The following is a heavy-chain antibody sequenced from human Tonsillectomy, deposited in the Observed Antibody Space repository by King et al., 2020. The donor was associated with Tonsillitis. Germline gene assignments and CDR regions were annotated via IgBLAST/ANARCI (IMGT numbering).Heavy chain of an antibody. CDR3: AKRLHDISGYYSGFDS. V-gene: IGHV3-30*02. CDR2: IRDDGSNK. D-gene: IGHD3-22*01. CDR1: GFTFNDYG. Sequence: VQLVESGGGVVQPGGSLRLSCAPSGFTFNDYGMSWIRQAPGKGLEWVAYIRDDGSNKYYADSVTGRFTIYRDNSGNKLYLKMNSLRTEDTAVYYCAKRLHDISGYYSGFDSWGQGTLVTVSS. J-gene: IGHJ4*02.